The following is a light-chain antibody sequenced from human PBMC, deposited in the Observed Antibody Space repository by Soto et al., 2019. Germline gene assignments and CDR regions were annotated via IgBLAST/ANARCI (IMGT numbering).Light chain of an antibody. V-gene: IGKV3-20*01. CDR2: GAS. CDR1: QSVSSSY. CDR3: QQYVSSPET. Sequence: EIVSTQSPGTLSLSPGERTTLSCRASQSVSSSYLAWYQQKPGQAPRLLIYGASSRATGIPDRFSGSGSGTDFTLTISRLEPEDFAVYYCQQYVSSPETFGPGTKVDIK. J-gene: IGKJ3*01.